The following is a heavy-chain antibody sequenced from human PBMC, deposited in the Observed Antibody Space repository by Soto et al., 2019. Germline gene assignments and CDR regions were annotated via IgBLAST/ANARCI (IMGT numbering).Heavy chain of an antibody. V-gene: IGHV1-69*13. Sequence: ASVKVSCKASGGTFSSYAISWVRQAPGQGLEWMGGFIPIFGTANYAQKFQGRVTITADESTSTAYMELSSLRSEDTAVYYCAREAYRRLYYYDSSGSQADAFDIWGQGTMVTVSS. J-gene: IGHJ3*02. D-gene: IGHD3-22*01. CDR2: FIPIFGTA. CDR1: GGTFSSYA. CDR3: AREAYRRLYYYDSSGSQADAFDI.